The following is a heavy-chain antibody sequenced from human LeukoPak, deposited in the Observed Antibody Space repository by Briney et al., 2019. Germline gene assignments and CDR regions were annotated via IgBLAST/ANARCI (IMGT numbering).Heavy chain of an antibody. CDR3: AIRGEGSSWSGYGDY. V-gene: IGHV1-2*06. D-gene: IGHD6-13*01. CDR2: INPNSGGT. CDR1: GYTFTGYY. J-gene: IGHJ4*02. Sequence: GASVKVSCKASGYTFTGYYMHWVRQAPGQGREWMGRINPNSGGTNYAQKFQGRVTMTRDTSISTAYMELSRLRSDDTAVYYCAIRGEGSSWSGYGDYWGQGTLVTVSS.